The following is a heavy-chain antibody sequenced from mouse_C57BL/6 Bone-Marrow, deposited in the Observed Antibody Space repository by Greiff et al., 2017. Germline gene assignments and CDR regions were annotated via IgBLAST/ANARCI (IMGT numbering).Heavy chain of an antibody. Sequence: VQVVESGPELVKPGASVKISCKASGYAFSSSWMNWVKQRPGKGLEWIGRIYPGDGDTNYNGKFKGKATLTADKSSSTAYMQLSSLTSEDSAVYFCLYDGYYEGYWGQGTSVTVSS. D-gene: IGHD2-3*01. CDR1: GYAFSSSW. J-gene: IGHJ4*01. CDR2: IYPGDGDT. CDR3: LYDGYYEGY. V-gene: IGHV1-82*01.